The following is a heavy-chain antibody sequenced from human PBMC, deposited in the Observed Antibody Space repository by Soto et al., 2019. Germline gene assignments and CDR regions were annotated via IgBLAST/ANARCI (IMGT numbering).Heavy chain of an antibody. D-gene: IGHD1-1*01. CDR1: GFTVSGKKY. Sequence: PGGFLRLSCAAFGFTVSGKKYVAWVRQAPGKGLEWVSALYDLDGTYYADSVKGRFTTSSDSSRTTVYLQMNSLRPDDTAVYSCATWHLQEHAYDIWGQGTMVTVSS. CDR2: LYDLDGT. V-gene: IGHV3-53*01. CDR3: ATWHLQEHAYDI. J-gene: IGHJ3*02.